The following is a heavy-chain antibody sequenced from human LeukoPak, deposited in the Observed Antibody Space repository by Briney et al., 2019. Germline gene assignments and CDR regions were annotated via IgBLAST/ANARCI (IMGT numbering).Heavy chain of an antibody. J-gene: IGHJ4*02. CDR2: IWYDGSNK. D-gene: IGHD5-24*01. Sequence: GGSLRLSCAASGFTFSSYGMHWVRQAPAKGLEWVAVIWYDGSNKYYADSVKGRFTISRDNSKNTLYLQMNSLRAEDTAVYYCARDDDGYTYFDYWGQGTRVIVSA. CDR3: ARDDDGYTYFDY. CDR1: GFTFSSYG. V-gene: IGHV3-33*01.